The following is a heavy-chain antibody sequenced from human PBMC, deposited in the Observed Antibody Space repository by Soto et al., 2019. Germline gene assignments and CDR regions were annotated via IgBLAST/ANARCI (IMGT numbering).Heavy chain of an antibody. V-gene: IGHV3-9*01. J-gene: IGHJ3*02. CDR1: GFTFDDYA. D-gene: IGHD6-13*01. CDR2: ISWNSGSI. Sequence: PGGSLRLSCAASGFTFDDYAMHWVRQAPGKGLEWVSGISWNSGSIGYADSVKGRFTISRDNAKNSLYLQMNSLRAEDTALYYCAKANSSSWYEDAFDIWGQGTMVTVSS. CDR3: AKANSSSWYEDAFDI.